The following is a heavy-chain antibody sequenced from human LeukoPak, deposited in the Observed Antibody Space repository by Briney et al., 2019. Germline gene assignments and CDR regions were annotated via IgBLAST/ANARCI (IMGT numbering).Heavy chain of an antibody. Sequence: GGSLRLSCAGSGFVVSNNYLSWVRQAPGGGLEWVSVLYNDGGTFYADSVKGRFSVSRHNSENTVFLQMDNLSPEDTAVYYCAASFYNDGSHYRRPPESWGQGSLVTVSS. D-gene: IGHD3-10*01. CDR1: GFVVSNNY. V-gene: IGHV3-53*04. CDR2: LYNDGGT. J-gene: IGHJ5*02. CDR3: AASFYNDGSHYRRPPES.